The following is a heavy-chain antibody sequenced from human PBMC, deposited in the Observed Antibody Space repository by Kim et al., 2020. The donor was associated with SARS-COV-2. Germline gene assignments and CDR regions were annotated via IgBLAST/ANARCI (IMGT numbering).Heavy chain of an antibody. CDR1: GFTFSSYA. CDR3: AREGVYYDILTGYFPAYYGMDV. J-gene: IGHJ6*02. CDR2: ISYDGSNK. D-gene: IGHD3-9*01. V-gene: IGHV3-30*04. Sequence: GGSLRLSCAASGFTFSSYAMHWVRQAPGKGLEWVAVISYDGSNKYYADSVKGRFTISRDNSKNTLYLQMNSLRAEDTAVYYCAREGVYYDILTGYFPAYYGMDVWGQGTTVTVSS.